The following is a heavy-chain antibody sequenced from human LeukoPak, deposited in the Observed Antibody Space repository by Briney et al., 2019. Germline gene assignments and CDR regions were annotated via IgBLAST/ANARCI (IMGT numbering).Heavy chain of an antibody. Sequence: GESLKISCKGSEYSFISYGISWVRQTPGKGLEWMGRIDPSDSYTTYNPSFQGHVTISADKSICTAYLQWSSLEASDTAIYYCARHPRYGPNYFDFWGQGTLATVSS. CDR2: IDPSDSYT. CDR1: EYSFISYG. CDR3: ARHPRYGPNYFDF. D-gene: IGHD3-16*01. V-gene: IGHV5-10-1*01. J-gene: IGHJ4*02.